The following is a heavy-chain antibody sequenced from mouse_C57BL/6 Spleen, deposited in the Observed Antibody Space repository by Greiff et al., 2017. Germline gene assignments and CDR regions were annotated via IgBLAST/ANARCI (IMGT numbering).Heavy chain of an antibody. J-gene: IGHJ4*01. D-gene: IGHD2-3*01. CDR2: FHPYNDDT. CDR1: GYTFTTYP. CDR3: ARRNGYYPLYYAMDY. Sequence: VQLQESGAELVKPGASVKMSCKASGYTFTTYPIEWMKQNHGKSLERIGNFHPYNDDTKYNEKFNGKATLTVEKAASTVCLELSRLTSDDSAVYYCARRNGYYPLYYAMDYWGQGGAVTVTS. V-gene: IGHV1-47*01.